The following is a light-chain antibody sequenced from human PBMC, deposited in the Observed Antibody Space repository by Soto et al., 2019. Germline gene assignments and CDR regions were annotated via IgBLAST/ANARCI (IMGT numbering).Light chain of an antibody. V-gene: IGKV3-15*01. CDR2: GAF. J-gene: IGKJ4*01. CDR3: QQYHNWHPFT. Sequence: EIVMTQSPATLSVSPGERATLSCRASQSVSSNLAWYQQQPGQAPRLLIYGAFTRATGIPARFSGSGSGTEFTLTISSPQSVNLADAYGQQYHNWHPFTFGGGTKVEIK. CDR1: QSVSSN.